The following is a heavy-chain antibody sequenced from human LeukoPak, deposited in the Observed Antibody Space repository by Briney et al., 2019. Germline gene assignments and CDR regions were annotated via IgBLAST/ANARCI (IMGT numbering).Heavy chain of an antibody. CDR3: ARVRGYCSSTSCYSEGGYYYYYYMDV. V-gene: IGHV3-64*01. CDR2: ISSNGGST. J-gene: IGHJ6*03. Sequence: GGSLRLSCAASGFTLISYAMHWVRQAPGKGLEYVSAISSNGGSTYYANSVKGRFTISRDNSKNTLYLQMGSLRAEDMAVYYCARVRGYCSSTSCYSEGGYYYYYYMDVWGKGTTVTVSS. CDR1: GFTLISYA. D-gene: IGHD2-2*01.